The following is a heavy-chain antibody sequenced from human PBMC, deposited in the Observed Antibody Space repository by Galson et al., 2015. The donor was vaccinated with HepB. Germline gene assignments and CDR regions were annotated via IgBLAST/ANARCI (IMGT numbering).Heavy chain of an antibody. D-gene: IGHD3-22*01. CDR1: GFSFNTYS. V-gene: IGHV3-48*02. Sequence: SLRLSCAASGFSFNTYSFNWVRQAPGKGLEWLAYIGNAGYIIYYADSVRGRFTISRDNAKNSLYLQMNSLRDEDTAVYYCARHGHWNYYDTSGYYPIDYWGQGTLVTVSS. J-gene: IGHJ4*02. CDR2: IGNAGYII. CDR3: ARHGHWNYYDTSGYYPIDY.